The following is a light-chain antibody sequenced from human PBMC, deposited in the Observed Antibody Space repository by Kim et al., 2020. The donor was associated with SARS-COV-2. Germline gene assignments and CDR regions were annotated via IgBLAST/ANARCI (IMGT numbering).Light chain of an antibody. J-gene: IGLJ3*02. CDR3: NSRNSSGNHSV. CDR2: GKN. V-gene: IGLV3-19*01. Sequence: ALGQTVRITCQGDRLSSYLAIWYQQKTGQNPVLVIYGKNNRPSGNQDRLSGSSSGNTAYLTITGAQAEDEANYYCNSRNSSGNHSVFGGGTQLTFL. CDR1: RLSSYL.